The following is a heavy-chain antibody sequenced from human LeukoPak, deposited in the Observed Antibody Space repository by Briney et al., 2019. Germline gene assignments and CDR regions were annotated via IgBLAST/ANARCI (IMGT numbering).Heavy chain of an antibody. CDR3: ARDSIGGLELLLNYYYYYMDV. CDR1: GYTFTSYG. Sequence: ASVKVSCKASGYTFTSYGISWVRQAPGQGLEWMGWISAYNGNTNYAQKLQGRVTMTTDTSTSTAYMELRSLRSDDTAVYYCARDSIGGLELLLNYYYYYMDVWDKGTTVTVSS. CDR2: ISAYNGNT. J-gene: IGHJ6*03. V-gene: IGHV1-18*01. D-gene: IGHD1-26*01.